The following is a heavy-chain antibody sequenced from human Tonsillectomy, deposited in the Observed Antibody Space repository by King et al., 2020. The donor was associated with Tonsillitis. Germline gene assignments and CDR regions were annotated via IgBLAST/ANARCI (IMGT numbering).Heavy chain of an antibody. Sequence: QLVQSGGGLVQPGGSLRLSCAASGFTFSTSWIHWVRQAPGKGLVGVSRIKTDGRGASYADSVKGRFTVSGDNARNTVYLQMDSLGAEDTAEYYCARDPHGISGMHDAFDIWGQGTVVTVSS. CDR3: ARDPHGISGMHDAFDI. CDR2: IKTDGRGA. CDR1: GFTFSTSW. V-gene: IGHV3-74*01. J-gene: IGHJ3*02. D-gene: IGHD3-3*01.